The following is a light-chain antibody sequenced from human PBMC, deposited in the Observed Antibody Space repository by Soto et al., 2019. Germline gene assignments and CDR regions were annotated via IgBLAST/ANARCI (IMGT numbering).Light chain of an antibody. J-gene: IGKJ2*01. CDR1: QSISSY. CDR3: QQSYSTPPT. CDR2: AAS. Sequence: DIQMTQSPSSLSSSVGDRVTITCRASQSISSYLNWYQQKPGKAPTLLIYAASSLQSGVTSRFSGSGSGTDFTITISSLPPEDFATYYCQQSYSTPPTFGQGTKLEIK. V-gene: IGKV1-39*01.